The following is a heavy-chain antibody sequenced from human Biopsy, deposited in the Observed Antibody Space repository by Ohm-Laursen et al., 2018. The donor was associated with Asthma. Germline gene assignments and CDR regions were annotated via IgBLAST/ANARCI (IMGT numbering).Heavy chain of an antibody. CDR2: IKHDGSEK. V-gene: IGHV3-7*01. Sequence: SLRLSCAASGFTFGDYCMSWVRQVPGKGLEWVANIKHDGSEKNHVDSLKGRFTISRDNAKNLLFLQMNSLRAEDTAVYYCARTFHFWSPYHAEHYQLWGQGTLVTVS. J-gene: IGHJ1*01. CDR3: ARTFHFWSPYHAEHYQL. CDR1: GFTFGDYC. D-gene: IGHD3-3*01.